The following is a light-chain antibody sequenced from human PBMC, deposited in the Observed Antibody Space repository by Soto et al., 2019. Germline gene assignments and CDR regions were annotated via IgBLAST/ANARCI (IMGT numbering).Light chain of an antibody. CDR3: SSYSDSTTLVI. J-gene: IGLJ2*01. V-gene: IGLV2-14*01. Sequence: SALTQPASVSGSPGQSITISCTGTNSDVGDYNYVSWYQQHPGKAPKLLIYDVSDRPSGISNRFSGSKSGNTASLTISGLQAEDEADYYCSSYSDSTTLVIFGGGTKLTVL. CDR1: NSDVGDYNY. CDR2: DVS.